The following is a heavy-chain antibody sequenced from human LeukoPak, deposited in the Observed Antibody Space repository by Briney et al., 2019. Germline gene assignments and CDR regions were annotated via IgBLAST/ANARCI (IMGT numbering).Heavy chain of an antibody. J-gene: IGHJ4*02. V-gene: IGHV3-11*06. CDR1: GLTFSDYY. CDR3: ARDLDWGFDR. Sequence: GGSLRLSCAASGLTFSDYYMSWIRQAPGKGLEWVSYISIGSSYTNYADSVKGRFTISRDNAKNSLYLQMNSLRDEDTAVYFCARDLDWGFDRWGQGTLVTVSS. CDR2: ISIGSSYT. D-gene: IGHD3-9*01.